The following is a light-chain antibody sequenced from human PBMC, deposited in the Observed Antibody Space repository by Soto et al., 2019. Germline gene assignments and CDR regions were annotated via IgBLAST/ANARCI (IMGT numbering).Light chain of an antibody. CDR1: SSDVGSYSH. V-gene: IGLV2-14*01. Sequence: QSLLSQPSSVCGSPGQSITISCSGTSSDVGSYSHVAWYQQFPGKTTKLIIYEVTYRPSGVSHRFYASKSGKTASLTISGLQAGDEADYYCISYTGSSTSYVFGTGTTVTV. CDR3: ISYTGSSTSYV. J-gene: IGLJ1*01. CDR2: EVT.